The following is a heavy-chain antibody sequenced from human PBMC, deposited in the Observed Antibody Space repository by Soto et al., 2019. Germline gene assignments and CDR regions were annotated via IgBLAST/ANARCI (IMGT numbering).Heavy chain of an antibody. CDR1: GYTFTSYD. V-gene: IGHV1-8*01. CDR2: MNPNSGNT. CDR3: ARGSPTVTTSDY. J-gene: IGHJ4*02. D-gene: IGHD4-17*01. Sequence: ASVKVSCKASGYTFTSYDINWVRQATGQGLEWMGWMNPNSGNTGYAQKFQGRVTMTRKTSISTAYMELSSLRSEDTAVYYCARGSPTVTTSDYWGQGTLVTVSS.